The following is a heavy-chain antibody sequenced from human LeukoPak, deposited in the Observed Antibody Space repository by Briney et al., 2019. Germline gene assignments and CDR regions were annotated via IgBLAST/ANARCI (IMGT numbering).Heavy chain of an antibody. CDR3: ARCLDNSWFDP. Sequence: SETLSLTCTVSGGSISSSSYYWGWIRQPPGKGLEWIGSIYYSGGTYYNPSLKSRVTISVDTSKNQFSLKLSSVTAADTAVYYCARCLDNSWFDPWGQGTLVTVSS. V-gene: IGHV4-39*01. CDR2: IYYSGGT. CDR1: GGSISSSSYY. J-gene: IGHJ5*02.